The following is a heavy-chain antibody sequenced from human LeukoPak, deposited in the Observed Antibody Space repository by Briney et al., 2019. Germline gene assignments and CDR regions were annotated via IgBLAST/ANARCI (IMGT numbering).Heavy chain of an antibody. CDR3: ARGMGIAAPGTRD. CDR1: GGSISSSSYY. Sequence: PSETLSLTCTVPGGSISSSSYYWGWIRQPPGKGLEWIGSIYYSGSTYYNPSLKSRVTISVDTSKNQFSLKLSSVTAADTAVYYCARGMGIAAPGTRDWGQGTLVTVSS. D-gene: IGHD6-13*01. J-gene: IGHJ4*02. CDR2: IYYSGST. V-gene: IGHV4-39*01.